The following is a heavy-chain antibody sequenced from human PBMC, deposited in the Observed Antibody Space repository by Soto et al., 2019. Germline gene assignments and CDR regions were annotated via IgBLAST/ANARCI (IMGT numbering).Heavy chain of an antibody. CDR2: VTSDGSST. V-gene: IGHV3-74*01. D-gene: IGHD1-1*01. CDR1: GFTFRNYW. CDR3: VRDNWNSY. Sequence: GGSLRLSCAASGFTFRNYWMHWVRQAPGKGLVWVSRVTSDGSSTNYADSVKGRITISRDNAKNTLYLQMNSLRAEDTAVYYCVRDNWNSYWGQGTLVTVSS. J-gene: IGHJ4*02.